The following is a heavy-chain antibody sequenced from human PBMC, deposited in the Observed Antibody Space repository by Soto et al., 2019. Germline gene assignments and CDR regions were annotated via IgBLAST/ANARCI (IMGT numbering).Heavy chain of an antibody. CDR3: AKVLDYGDYVYDY. CDR2: ISGSGGST. Sequence: EVQVLESGGGLVQPGGSLRLSCAASGFTFSSYAMSWVRQAPGKGLEWVSAISGSGGSTYYADSVKGRFTISRDNSKNTLYLQMNSLRAEDTAVYYCAKVLDYGDYVYDYWGQGTLVTVSS. D-gene: IGHD4-17*01. V-gene: IGHV3-23*01. CDR1: GFTFSSYA. J-gene: IGHJ4*02.